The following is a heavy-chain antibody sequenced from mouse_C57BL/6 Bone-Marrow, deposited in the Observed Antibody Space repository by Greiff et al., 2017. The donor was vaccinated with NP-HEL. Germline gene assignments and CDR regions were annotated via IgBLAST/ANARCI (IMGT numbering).Heavy chain of an antibody. CDR2: IYPGDGDT. J-gene: IGHJ1*03. CDR1: GYAFSSSW. D-gene: IGHD1-1*01. V-gene: IGHV1-82*01. Sequence: QVQLKESGPELVKPGASVKISCKASGYAFSSSWMNWVKQRPGKGLEWIGRIYPGDGDTNYNGKFKGKATLTADKSSSTAYMQLSSLTSEDSAVYFCARKGYYGSSYPYWYFDVWGTGTTVTVSS. CDR3: ARKGYYGSSYPYWYFDV.